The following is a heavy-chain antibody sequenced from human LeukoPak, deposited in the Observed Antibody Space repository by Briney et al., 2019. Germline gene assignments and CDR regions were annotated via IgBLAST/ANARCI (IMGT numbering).Heavy chain of an antibody. J-gene: IGHJ4*02. CDR2: IIPIFGTA. Sequence: GASVKVSCKASGGTFSSYAISWVRQAPGQGLEWMGGIIPIFGTANYAQKFQGRVTITADESTSTAYMELNSLRSEDTAVYYCARLLDYYFDYWGQGTLVTVSS. CDR1: GGTFSSYA. D-gene: IGHD3/OR15-3a*01. CDR3: ARLLDYYFDY. V-gene: IGHV1-69*13.